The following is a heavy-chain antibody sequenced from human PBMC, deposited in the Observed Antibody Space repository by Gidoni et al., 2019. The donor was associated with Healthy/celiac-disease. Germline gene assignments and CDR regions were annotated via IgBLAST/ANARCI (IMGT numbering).Heavy chain of an antibody. V-gene: IGHV4-59*08. CDR2: IYYRGST. D-gene: IGHD3-3*01. CDR3: ARHRYYDYFQH. Sequence: QVQLQESGPGMVKPSETLSLTCTVSGGSISSYYWSWIRQPPGKGLEWIGYIYYRGSTNYHPSLKSRVTISVDTSKNQFSLKLSSVTAADTAVYYCARHRYYDYFQHWGQGTLVTVSS. J-gene: IGHJ1*01. CDR1: GGSISSYY.